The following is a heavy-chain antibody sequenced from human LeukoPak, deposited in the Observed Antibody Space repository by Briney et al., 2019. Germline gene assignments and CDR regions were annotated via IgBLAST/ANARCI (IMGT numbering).Heavy chain of an antibody. Sequence: SETLSLTCTVSGGSISSGSYYWGWIRQPPGKGLEWIGSIYHSGSTYYNPSLKSRVTISVDTSKNQFSLKLSSVTAADTAVYYCARVEEGYGSGRRENYYYYYMDVWGKGTTVTISS. CDR2: IYHSGST. V-gene: IGHV4-39*07. CDR1: GGSISSGSYY. CDR3: ARVEEGYGSGRRENYYYYYMDV. J-gene: IGHJ6*03. D-gene: IGHD3-10*01.